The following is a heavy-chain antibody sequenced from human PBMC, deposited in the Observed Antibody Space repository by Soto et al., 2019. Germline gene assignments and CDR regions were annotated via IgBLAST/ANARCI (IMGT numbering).Heavy chain of an antibody. CDR1: DFTFRNYW. J-gene: IGHJ6*01. CDR2: IKPDGSAT. D-gene: IGHD3-16*01. Sequence: EVQLVESGGDLVQPGGSLRLSCATSDFTFRNYWMNWVRQAPGKGLEWVANIKPDGSATNYVDSVKGRFTISRDNVRNLVSRKRNGLRVGDAAVYFCFGGDGWPPGGPGTPV. V-gene: IGHV3-7*03. CDR3: FGGDGWPP.